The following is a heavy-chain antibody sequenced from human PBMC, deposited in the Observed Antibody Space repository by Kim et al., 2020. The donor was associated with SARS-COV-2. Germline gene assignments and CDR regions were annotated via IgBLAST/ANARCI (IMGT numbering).Heavy chain of an antibody. CDR1: GGSFSGYY. CDR3: ARGRGGREYSSSWYAHLLPNFDY. CDR2: INHSGST. J-gene: IGHJ4*02. V-gene: IGHV4-34*01. Sequence: SETLSLTCAVYGGSFSGYYWSWIRQPPGKGLEWIGEINHSGSTNYNPSLKSRVTISVDTSKNQFSLKLSSVTAADTAVYYCARGRGGREYSSSWYAHLLPNFDYWGQGTLVTVSS. D-gene: IGHD6-13*01.